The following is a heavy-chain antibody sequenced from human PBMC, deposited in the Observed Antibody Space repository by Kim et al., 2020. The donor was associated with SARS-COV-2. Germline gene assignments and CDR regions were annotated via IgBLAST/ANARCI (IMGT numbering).Heavy chain of an antibody. D-gene: IGHD4-17*01. CDR2: K. CDR3: AKADGTVTIDY. Sequence: KYYAESVKGRFTISRDNYKNTLYLQMNSLRAEDTAVYYCAKADGTVTIDYWGQGTLVTVSS. J-gene: IGHJ4*02. V-gene: IGHV3-30*02.